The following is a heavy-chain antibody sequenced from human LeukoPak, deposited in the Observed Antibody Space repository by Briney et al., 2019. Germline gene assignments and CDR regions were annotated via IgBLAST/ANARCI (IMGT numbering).Heavy chain of an antibody. CDR1: GGSISSYY. CDR2: IYYSGST. V-gene: IGHV4-59*01. Sequence: SETLSLTCTVSGGSISSYYWSWIRQPPGKGLEWIGDIYYSGSTNYNPSLKSRVTISVDTSKNQFSLKLSSVTAADTAVYYCARGYCSSTSCYWGWGYYYYGMDVWGQGTTVTVSS. D-gene: IGHD2-2*01. CDR3: ARGYCSSTSCYWGWGYYYYGMDV. J-gene: IGHJ6*02.